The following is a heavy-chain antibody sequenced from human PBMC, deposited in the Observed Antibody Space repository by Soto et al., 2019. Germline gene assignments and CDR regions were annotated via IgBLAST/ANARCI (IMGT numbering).Heavy chain of an antibody. D-gene: IGHD6-13*01. J-gene: IGHJ5*02. V-gene: IGHV1-24*01. Sequence: ASVKVSCKVSGYTLTELSMHWGRQAPGKGLEWMGGFDPEDGETIYAQKFQGRVTMTEDTSTDTAYMELSSLRSEDTAVYYCATAPLPIAAARPNGFDPWGQGTLVTVSS. CDR1: GYTLTELS. CDR2: FDPEDGET. CDR3: ATAPLPIAAARPNGFDP.